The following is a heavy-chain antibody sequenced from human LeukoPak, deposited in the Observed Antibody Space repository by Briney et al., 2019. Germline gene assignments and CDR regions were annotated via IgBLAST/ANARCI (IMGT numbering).Heavy chain of an antibody. Sequence: GGSLRLSCAASGFTFSDYYMSWVRQAPGKGLEWVAVIWYDGSNKYYADSVKGRFTISRDNSKNTLYLQMNSLRAEDTAVYYCAKDQAVAGLYYFDYWGQGTLVTVSS. J-gene: IGHJ4*02. CDR1: GFTFSDYY. CDR3: AKDQAVAGLYYFDY. V-gene: IGHV3-33*06. CDR2: IWYDGSNK. D-gene: IGHD6-19*01.